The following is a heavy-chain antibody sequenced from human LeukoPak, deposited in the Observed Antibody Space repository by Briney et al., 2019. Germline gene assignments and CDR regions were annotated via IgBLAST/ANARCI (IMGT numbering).Heavy chain of an antibody. J-gene: IGHJ6*03. Sequence: GASVKVSCKASGYTFTGYYMHWVRQAPGQGLEWMGWINPNSGGTNYAQKFQGRVTMTRDTSISTAYMELSRLRSDDTAVYYCASWGHIVVVPAAIQNYYYYYMDVWGKGTTVTVSS. CDR3: ASWGHIVVVPAAIQNYYYYYMDV. CDR2: INPNSGGT. V-gene: IGHV1-2*02. D-gene: IGHD2-2*02. CDR1: GYTFTGYY.